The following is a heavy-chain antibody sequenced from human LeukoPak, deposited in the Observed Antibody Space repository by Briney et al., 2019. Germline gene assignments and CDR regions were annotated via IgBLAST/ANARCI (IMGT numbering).Heavy chain of an antibody. J-gene: IGHJ4*02. V-gene: IGHV1-2*02. Sequence: ASVKVSCKASGYTFTGYYMHWVRQAPGQGLEWMGWINPNSGGTNYAQKFQGRVTMTRDTSISTAYTELSRLRSDDTAVYYCASLGSVDGSGSVVFDYWGQGTLVTVSS. CDR1: GYTFTGYY. D-gene: IGHD3-10*01. CDR3: ASLGSVDGSGSVVFDY. CDR2: INPNSGGT.